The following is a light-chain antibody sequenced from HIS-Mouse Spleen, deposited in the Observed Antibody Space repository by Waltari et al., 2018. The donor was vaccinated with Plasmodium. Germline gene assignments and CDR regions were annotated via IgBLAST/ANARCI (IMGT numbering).Light chain of an antibody. Sequence: QSALTQPASVSGSPGQSITISCTGTSSDVGGYNYVSWYQQHPGKAPKRMIYEVSNRPSGVSNRFSCSKSGNTASLTISGLQAEDEADYYCSSYTSSSTLVFGGGTKLTVL. J-gene: IGLJ2*01. CDR1: SSDVGGYNY. V-gene: IGLV2-14*01. CDR2: EVS. CDR3: SSYTSSSTLV.